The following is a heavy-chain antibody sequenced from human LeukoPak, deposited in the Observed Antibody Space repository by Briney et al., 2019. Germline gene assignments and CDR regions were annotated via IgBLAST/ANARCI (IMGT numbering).Heavy chain of an antibody. CDR3: ARSRYYYYYYMDV. Sequence: PGGSLRPSCAPSGFTLSSYSMHWVRQAPGKGLEYVLSISSNGGSTYYANSVKGGFNISRDNSKNTLYFQMGSLRAEDMAVYYCARSRYYYYYYMDVWGKGTTVTVSS. CDR2: ISSNGGST. J-gene: IGHJ6*03. V-gene: IGHV3-64*01. CDR1: GFTLSSYS.